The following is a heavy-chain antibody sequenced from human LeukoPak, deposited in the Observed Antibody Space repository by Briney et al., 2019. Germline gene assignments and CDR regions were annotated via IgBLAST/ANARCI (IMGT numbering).Heavy chain of an antibody. J-gene: IGHJ4*02. V-gene: IGHV3-23*01. CDR1: GFPFSDYA. CDR3: AKSQGGSCGGAGCSFDY. Sequence: GGSLRLSCTASGFPFSDYAMTWVRQAPGKGLEWVSGITSVGSTDYADYVKGRFSISRDNSKNTVSLQINSLRAEDTAVYFCAKSQGGSCGGAGCSFDYWGQGTLVTVSS. D-gene: IGHD2-15*01. CDR2: ITSVGST.